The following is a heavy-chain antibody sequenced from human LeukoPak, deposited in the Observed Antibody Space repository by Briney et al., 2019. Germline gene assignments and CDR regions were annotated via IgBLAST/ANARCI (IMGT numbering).Heavy chain of an antibody. D-gene: IGHD3-22*01. J-gene: IGHJ3*02. CDR1: GFTFSSYS. CDR2: IFYSGST. V-gene: IGHV4-59*12. Sequence: NPGGSLRLSCAASGFTFSSYSMNWVRQPPGKALEWIGNIFYSGSTYYSPSLKSRVTISLDTSRNQFSLKLNSVTAADTAVYYCAKSNGYGLIDIWGQGTMVTVSS. CDR3: AKSNGYGLIDI.